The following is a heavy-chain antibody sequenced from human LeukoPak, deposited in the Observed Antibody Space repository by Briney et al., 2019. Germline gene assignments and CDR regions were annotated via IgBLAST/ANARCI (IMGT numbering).Heavy chain of an antibody. CDR2: IDSSAANT. CDR1: GFTFSSSI. CDR3: AKGSSGWPYYFDY. J-gene: IGHJ4*02. D-gene: IGHD6-19*01. Sequence: PGGSLRLSCAASGFTFSSSIMIWVRQAPGKGLEWVSSIDSSAANTYYEGPVKGRFSISRDNYKNTLFLQMNSLRAEDTAVYYCAKGSSGWPYYFDYWGQGTLVTVSS. V-gene: IGHV3-23*01.